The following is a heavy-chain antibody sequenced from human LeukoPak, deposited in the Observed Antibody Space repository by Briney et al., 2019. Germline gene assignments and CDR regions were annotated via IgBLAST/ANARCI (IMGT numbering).Heavy chain of an antibody. CDR1: GFTVSSNY. V-gene: IGHV3-66*01. CDR3: ARYSEWLAFDY. CDR2: IYSGGST. D-gene: IGHD6-19*01. J-gene: IGHJ4*02. Sequence: GGSLRLSCAASGFTVSSNYMSWVRQAPGKGLEWVSVIYSGGSTYYADSVKGRLTISRDNSKNTLYLQMNSLRAEDTAVYYCARYSEWLAFDYWGQGTLVTVSS.